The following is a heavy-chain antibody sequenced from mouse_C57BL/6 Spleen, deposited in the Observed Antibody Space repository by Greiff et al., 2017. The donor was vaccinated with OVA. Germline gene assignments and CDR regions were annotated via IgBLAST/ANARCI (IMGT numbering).Heavy chain of an antibody. Sequence: QVQLKQPGAELVKPGASVELSCKASGYTFTSYWMQWVKQRPGQGLEWIGEIAPSDSYTNYNQKFKGTATLTVDTSSSTAYMQLSSLTSEDSAVYYCFYYGSSYSFAYWGQGTLVTVSA. CDR2: IAPSDSYT. CDR1: GYTFTSYW. D-gene: IGHD1-1*01. J-gene: IGHJ3*01. V-gene: IGHV1-50*01. CDR3: FYYGSSYSFAY.